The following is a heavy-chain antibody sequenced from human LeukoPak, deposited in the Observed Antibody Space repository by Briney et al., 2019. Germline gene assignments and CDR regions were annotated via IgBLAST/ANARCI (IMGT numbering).Heavy chain of an antibody. CDR2: IYHSGST. D-gene: IGHD2-2*01. Sequence: SETLSLTCTVSGGSIRSSYYYWGWIRQPPGKGLEWIGYIYHSGSTYYNPSLKSRVTISVDRSKNQFSLKLSSVTAADTAVYYCARAHCSSTSCYPQTWGQGTLVTVSS. V-gene: IGHV4-39*07. J-gene: IGHJ5*02. CDR3: ARAHCSSTSCYPQT. CDR1: GGSIRSSYYY.